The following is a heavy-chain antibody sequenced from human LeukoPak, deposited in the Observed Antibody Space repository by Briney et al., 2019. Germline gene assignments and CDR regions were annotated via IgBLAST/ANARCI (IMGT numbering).Heavy chain of an antibody. CDR1: GFTFSSYG. CDR3: AELGITMIGGV. D-gene: IGHD3-10*02. V-gene: IGHV3-48*03. CDR2: ISSSGSNI. J-gene: IGHJ6*04. Sequence: GGSLRLSCAASGFTFSSYGMNWVRQAPGKGLEWVSYISSSGSNIYYADSVKGRFTISRDNAKNSLYLQMNSLRAEDTAVYYWAELGITMIGGVWGKGTTVTISS.